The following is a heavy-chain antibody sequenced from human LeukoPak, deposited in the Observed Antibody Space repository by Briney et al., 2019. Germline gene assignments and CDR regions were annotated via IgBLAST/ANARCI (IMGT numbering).Heavy chain of an antibody. V-gene: IGHV3-30*18. Sequence: PGRSLRLSCVASGFTFSSYGMHWVRQAPGKGLEWVAVISYDGSNKYYADSVKGRFTISRDNSKNTLYLQMNSLRAEDTAVYYCAKDLYCSGGSCYSGLYYYYYMDVWGNGTTVTVSS. CDR1: GFTFSSYG. J-gene: IGHJ6*03. CDR2: ISYDGSNK. CDR3: AKDLYCSGGSCYSGLYYYYYMDV. D-gene: IGHD2-15*01.